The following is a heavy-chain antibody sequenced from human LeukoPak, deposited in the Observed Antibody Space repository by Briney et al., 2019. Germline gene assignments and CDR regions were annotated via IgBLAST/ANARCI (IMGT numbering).Heavy chain of an antibody. D-gene: IGHD3-22*01. J-gene: IGHJ4*02. Sequence: GGSPRHSSAASGFASSSSWMSSVRQAPGEGLLWVSRINTDESNTGYADSVKGRFTISRDNAKNTLYLQMNSLRVEDTAVYYCAKVSLYYYDSSGYLNFDYWGQGTLVTVSS. CDR1: GFASSSSW. V-gene: IGHV3-74*01. CDR2: INTDESNT. CDR3: AKVSLYYYDSSGYLNFDY.